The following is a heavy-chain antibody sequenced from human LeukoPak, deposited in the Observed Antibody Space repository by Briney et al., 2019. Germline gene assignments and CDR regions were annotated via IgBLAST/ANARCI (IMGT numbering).Heavy chain of an antibody. CDR1: GFTFSSYA. Sequence: RAGGSLRLSCAASGFTFSSYAMNWVRQAPGKGPEWVSGISASGGATYYAESVKGRFTIFRDNSKNTLYLQMNSLRAEDTAVYYCAKDMGGGLRLGELSPNDYWGQGTLVTVSS. CDR3: AKDMGGGLRLGELSPNDY. D-gene: IGHD3-16*02. CDR2: ISASGGAT. V-gene: IGHV3-23*01. J-gene: IGHJ4*02.